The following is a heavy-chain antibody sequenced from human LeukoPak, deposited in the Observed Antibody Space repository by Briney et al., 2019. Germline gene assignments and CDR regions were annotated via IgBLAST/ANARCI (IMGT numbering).Heavy chain of an antibody. J-gene: IGHJ4*02. CDR1: GDIVSSNSAS. Sequence: SQTLSLTCVISGDIVSSNSASWNWIRQSPSRGLEWLGRTYYRSKWYNDYAVSVESRIIINPDTSKNQFSLQLNSVTPEDTAVYYCASSGNYRFDYWGQGTLVTVSS. D-gene: IGHD3-16*02. V-gene: IGHV6-1*01. CDR3: ASSGNYRFDY. CDR2: TYYRSKWYN.